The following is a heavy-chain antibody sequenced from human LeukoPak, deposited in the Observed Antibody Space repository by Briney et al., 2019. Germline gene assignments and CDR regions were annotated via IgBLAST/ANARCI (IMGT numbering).Heavy chain of an antibody. D-gene: IGHD3-10*01. V-gene: IGHV3-30*18. J-gene: IGHJ6*02. CDR1: GFTFSSYG. CDR3: AKDSTLLWFGELSYGMDV. CDR2: ISYDGSNK. Sequence: PGRSLRLSCGASGFTFSSYGMHWVRQAPGKGLEWVAVISYDGSNKYYADSVKGRFTISRDNSKNTLYLQMNSPRAEDTAVYYCAKDSTLLWFGELSYGMDVWGQGTTVTVSS.